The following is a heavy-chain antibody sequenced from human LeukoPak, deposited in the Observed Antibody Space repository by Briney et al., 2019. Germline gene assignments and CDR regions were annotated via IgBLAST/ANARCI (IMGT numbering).Heavy chain of an antibody. V-gene: IGHV3-30*18. CDR2: ISYDGSNK. J-gene: IGHJ4*02. Sequence: GGSLRLSCAASGFTFSSYGMHWVRQAPGKGLEWVAVISYDGSNKYYADSVKGRFTISRDNSKNTLYLQMNSLRAEDTAVYYCANGAAPYCGGDCYSEFDYWGQGTLVTVSS. CDR1: GFTFSSYG. CDR3: ANGAAPYCGGDCYSEFDY. D-gene: IGHD2-21*02.